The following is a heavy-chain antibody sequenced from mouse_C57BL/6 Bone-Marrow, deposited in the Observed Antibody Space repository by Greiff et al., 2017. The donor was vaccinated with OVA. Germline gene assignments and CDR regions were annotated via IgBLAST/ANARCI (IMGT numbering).Heavy chain of an antibody. CDR1: GFTFSSYT. J-gene: IGHJ2*01. Sequence: EVKLEESGGGLVKPGGSLKLSCAASGFTFSSYTMSWVRQTPEKRLEWVATISGGGGNTYYPDSVKGRFTISRDNAKNTLYLQMSRLRSADTALYYCARRDWDNYFDYWGQGTTLTVSS. V-gene: IGHV5-9*01. D-gene: IGHD4-1*01. CDR2: ISGGGGNT. CDR3: ARRDWDNYFDY.